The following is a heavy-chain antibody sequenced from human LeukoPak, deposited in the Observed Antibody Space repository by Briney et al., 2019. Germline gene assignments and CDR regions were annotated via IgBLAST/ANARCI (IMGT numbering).Heavy chain of an antibody. V-gene: IGHV4-31*03. CDR2: IYYSGST. CDR1: GGSISSGGYY. J-gene: IGHJ6*02. D-gene: IGHD2-2*01. CDR3: ARDPGVVPAAMGMDV. Sequence: SETLSLTCTVSGGSISSGGYYWSWIRQHPGKGLEWIGYIYYSGSTYYNPSLKSRVTISVDTSKNQFSLKLSSVTAADTAVYYCARDPGVVPAAMGMDVWGQGTTVTVSS.